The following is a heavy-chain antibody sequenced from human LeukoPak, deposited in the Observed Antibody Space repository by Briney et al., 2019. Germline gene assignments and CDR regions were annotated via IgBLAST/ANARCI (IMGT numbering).Heavy chain of an antibody. CDR3: ARVPFFDY. CDR1: GGSISSSSYY. D-gene: IGHD2-2*01. J-gene: IGHJ4*02. Sequence: SETLSLTCTVSGGSISSSSYYWDWIRQPPGKGLEWIGSIYYSGSTYYNPSLKSRVTISVDTSKNQFSLKLSSVTAADTAVYYWARVPFFDYWGQGTLVTVSS. CDR2: IYYSGST. V-gene: IGHV4-39*01.